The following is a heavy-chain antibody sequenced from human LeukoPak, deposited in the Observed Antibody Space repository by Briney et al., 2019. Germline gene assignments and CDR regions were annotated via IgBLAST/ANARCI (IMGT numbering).Heavy chain of an antibody. J-gene: IGHJ4*01. CDR2: IYYSGST. Sequence: SETLSLTCTVSGGSISSSSYYWGWIRQPPGKGLEWIGSIYYSGSTYYNPSLKSRVTISVDTSKNQFSLKLSSVTAADTAVYYCSRILYSSGWVFDYWGQGTLV. D-gene: IGHD6-19*01. V-gene: IGHV4-39*07. CDR1: GGSISSSSYY. CDR3: SRILYSSGWVFDY.